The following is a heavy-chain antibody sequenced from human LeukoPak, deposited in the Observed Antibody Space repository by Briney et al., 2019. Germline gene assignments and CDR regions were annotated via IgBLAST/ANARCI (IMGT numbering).Heavy chain of an antibody. D-gene: IGHD3-10*01. Sequence: ASVKVSCTASGYTFTGYYIYWVRQAPGQGLERMGWINPNSGGTNYAQKFQGRVTMTRDTSISTAYMELSRLRSDDTAVYYCARGLWFGEYYFDYWGQGTLVTVSS. CDR3: ARGLWFGEYYFDY. V-gene: IGHV1-2*02. CDR1: GYTFTGYY. CDR2: INPNSGGT. J-gene: IGHJ4*02.